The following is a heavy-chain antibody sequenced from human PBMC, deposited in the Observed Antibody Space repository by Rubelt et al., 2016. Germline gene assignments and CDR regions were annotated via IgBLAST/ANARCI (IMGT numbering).Heavy chain of an antibody. J-gene: IGHJ4*02. CDR2: ISYDGSNK. CDR3: ASGNLFDY. Sequence: VQLVESGGGLVQPGRSLRLSCTASGFTFGDYAMSWFRQAPGKGLEWVAVISYDGSNKYYADSVKGRFTISRDNSKNTLYLQMNSLRAEDTAVYYCASGNLFDYWGQGTLVTVSS. CDR1: GFTFGDYA. D-gene: IGHD4-23*01. V-gene: IGHV3-30*14.